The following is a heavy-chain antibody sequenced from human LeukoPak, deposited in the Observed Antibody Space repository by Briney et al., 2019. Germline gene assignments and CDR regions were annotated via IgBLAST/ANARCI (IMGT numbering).Heavy chain of an antibody. CDR1: GFTFSSYG. Sequence: GGSLRLSCAASGFTFSSYGMDLVRQAPGKGLEWVAFIRYDGSNKYYADSVKGRFTISRDNSKNTLYLQMNSLRAEDTAVYYCAKDIYYGSGSYPTPYYFDYWGQGTLVTVSS. CDR2: IRYDGSNK. CDR3: AKDIYYGSGSYPTPYYFDY. J-gene: IGHJ4*02. D-gene: IGHD3-10*01. V-gene: IGHV3-30*02.